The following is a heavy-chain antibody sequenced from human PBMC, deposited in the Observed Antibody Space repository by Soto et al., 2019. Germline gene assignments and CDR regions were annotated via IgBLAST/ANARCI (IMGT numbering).Heavy chain of an antibody. D-gene: IGHD3-10*01. CDR3: ARVWGGAFDV. CDR2: IYYSGST. Sequence: QVQLQESGPGLVKPSETLSLTCTVSGGSISSYYWSWIQPPLGKGLECFGYIYYSGSTNYNPALNNLVTISVDTSKNQFSLKLSSVSAADKGVYYCARVWGGAFDVWGQGAMVSVSS. CDR1: GGSISSYY. V-gene: IGHV4-59*01. J-gene: IGHJ3*01.